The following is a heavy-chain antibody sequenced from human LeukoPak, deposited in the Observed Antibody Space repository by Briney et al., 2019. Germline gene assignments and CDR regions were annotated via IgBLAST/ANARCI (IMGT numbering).Heavy chain of an antibody. D-gene: IGHD3-9*01. CDR3: AREGGYDILTGYQDY. Sequence: SSVKVSCKASGDTFSSYAISWLRQAPGQGLEWMGWINPNSGDTNHAQKFQGRVTMTRDTSISTAYMELTRLRSDDTAVYYCAREGGYDILTGYQDYWGQGTLVTVSS. CDR1: GDTFSSYA. J-gene: IGHJ4*02. CDR2: INPNSGDT. V-gene: IGHV1-2*02.